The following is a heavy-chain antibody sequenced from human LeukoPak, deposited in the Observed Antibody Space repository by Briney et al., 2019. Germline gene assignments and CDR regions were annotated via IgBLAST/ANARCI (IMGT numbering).Heavy chain of an antibody. V-gene: IGHV1-2*02. J-gene: IGHJ5*02. CDR2: ISPNSGGT. CDR3: ARVYGDYDWFDP. CDR1: GYTFTGYY. D-gene: IGHD4-17*01. Sequence: ASVKGSCTASGYTFTGYYMHWVRQAPGQGLEWMGWISPNSGGTNYAQKFQGRVTMTRDTSISTAYMELSRLRSDDTAVYYCARVYGDYDWFDPWGQGTLVTVSS.